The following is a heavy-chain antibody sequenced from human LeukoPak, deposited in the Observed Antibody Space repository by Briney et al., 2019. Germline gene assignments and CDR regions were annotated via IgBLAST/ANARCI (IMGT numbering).Heavy chain of an antibody. CDR1: GYTFTGYY. D-gene: IGHD1-26*01. Sequence: ASVKVSCKASGYTFTGYYMHWVRQAPGQGLEWMGWMNPNSGNTGYAQKFQGRVTMTRNTSISTAYMELSSLRSEDTAVYYCARGHTGIVGAIGYWGQGTLVTVSS. J-gene: IGHJ4*02. CDR3: ARGHTGIVGAIGY. CDR2: MNPNSGNT. V-gene: IGHV1-8*02.